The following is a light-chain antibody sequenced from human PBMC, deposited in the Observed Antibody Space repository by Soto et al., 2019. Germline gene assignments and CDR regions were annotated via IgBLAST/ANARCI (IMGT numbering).Light chain of an antibody. J-gene: IGKJ2*03. CDR1: QTVSSSD. CDR3: QQYGNSPQS. Sequence: EIVLTQSPGTLSLSPGERATLSCRASQTVSSSDLAWYQQKPGQAPRLLIYGASWRAAGLPDRFSGSGSGTDFTLTISRLEPEDFAVYYCQQYGNSPQSFGQGTKLEIE. CDR2: GAS. V-gene: IGKV3-20*01.